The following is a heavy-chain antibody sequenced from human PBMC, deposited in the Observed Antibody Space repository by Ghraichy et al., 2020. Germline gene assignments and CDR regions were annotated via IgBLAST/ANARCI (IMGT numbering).Heavy chain of an antibody. CDR2: ISAYNGDT. V-gene: IGHV1-18*04. Sequence: ASVKVSCKASGYTFTNHGINWVLQAPGQGLEWMGWISAYNGDTNYAQKLQGRVTMTTDTSTSTAYLQLRSLRSDDTAVYYCARVSVVPAAKSDYWGQGTLVTVSS. CDR1: GYTFTNHG. J-gene: IGHJ4*02. D-gene: IGHD2-2*01. CDR3: ARVSVVPAAKSDY.